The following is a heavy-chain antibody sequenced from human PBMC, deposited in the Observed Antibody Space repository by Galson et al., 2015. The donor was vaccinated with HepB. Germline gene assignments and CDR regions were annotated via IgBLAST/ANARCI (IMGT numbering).Heavy chain of an antibody. D-gene: IGHD6-19*01. J-gene: IGHJ4*02. CDR2: TYYRSKWYN. CDR3: ARESDKNGSGWNNRFFEY. Sequence: CAISGDSVSSNSAAWNWIRQSPSRGLEWLGRTYYRSKWYNDYAVSVKSRITINPDTSKNQFSLQLNSVTPEDTAVYYCARESDKNGSGWNNRFFEYWGQGTLVTVSS. V-gene: IGHV6-1*01. CDR1: GDSVSSNSAA.